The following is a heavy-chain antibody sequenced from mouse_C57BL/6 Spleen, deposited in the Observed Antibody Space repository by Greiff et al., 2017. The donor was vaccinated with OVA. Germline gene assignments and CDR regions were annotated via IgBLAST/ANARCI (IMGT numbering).Heavy chain of an antibody. D-gene: IGHD4-1*01. Sequence: VQLQQPGAELVKPGASVKMSCKASGYTFTSYWITWVKQRPGRGLEWIGDIYPGSGSTNYNEKFKSKATLTVDTSSSTAYMQLSSLTTEDSAVYYCARWESYFDDWGTGTTVTVSS. V-gene: IGHV1-55*01. J-gene: IGHJ1*03. CDR2: IYPGSGST. CDR3: ARWESYFDD. CDR1: GYTFTSYW.